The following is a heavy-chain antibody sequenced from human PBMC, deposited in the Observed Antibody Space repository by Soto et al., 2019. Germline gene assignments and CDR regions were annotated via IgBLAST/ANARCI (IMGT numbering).Heavy chain of an antibody. V-gene: IGHV4-30-4*01. CDR2: IYYSGST. Sequence: SETLSLTCTVSGGSISSGDYYWSWIRQPPGKGLEWIGYIYYSGSTYYNPSLKSRVTISVDTSKNQFSLKLSSVTAAGTAVYYCAREKYGDAFDIWGQGTMVTVSS. CDR3: AREKYGDAFDI. D-gene: IGHD4-17*01. J-gene: IGHJ3*02. CDR1: GGSISSGDYY.